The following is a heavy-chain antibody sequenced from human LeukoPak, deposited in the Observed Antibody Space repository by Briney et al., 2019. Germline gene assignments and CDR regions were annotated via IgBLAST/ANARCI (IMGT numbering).Heavy chain of an antibody. J-gene: IGHJ3*02. CDR2: ISSSSSYT. V-gene: IGHV3-11*06. D-gene: IGHD3-16*01. Sequence: GGSLRLSCAASGFTFSDYYMSWIRQAPGKGLEWVSYISSSSSYTNYADSVEGRFTISRDNAKNTLYLQMNSLRVEDTAMYYCASSPGSLGNFDIWGQGTMVTVSS. CDR1: GFTFSDYY. CDR3: ASSPGSLGNFDI.